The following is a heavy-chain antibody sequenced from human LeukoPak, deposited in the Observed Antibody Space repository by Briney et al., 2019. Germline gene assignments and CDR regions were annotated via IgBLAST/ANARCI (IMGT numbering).Heavy chain of an antibody. D-gene: IGHD2-15*01. CDR1: AFIFSGHW. Sequence: GGSLRLSCEGSAFIFSGHWMNWVRQTPGKGLEWVSAISGSGGSTYYADSVKGRFTISRDNSKNTLYLQMNSLRAEDTAVYYCAKGYCSGGSCYLVYWGQGTQVTVSS. CDR2: ISGSGGST. J-gene: IGHJ4*02. CDR3: AKGYCSGGSCYLVY. V-gene: IGHV3-23*01.